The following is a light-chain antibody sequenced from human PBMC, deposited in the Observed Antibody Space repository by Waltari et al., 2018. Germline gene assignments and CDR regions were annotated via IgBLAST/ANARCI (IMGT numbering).Light chain of an antibody. J-gene: IGLJ3*02. CDR3: AAWDGGLSNWL. Sequence: QSVLTQPPSASGTPGQRITISCSGGSSNIGSNYVFWYQQLPGTAPKLPIYANGQRPSGGPDRFAGSKSGTSASLAISGLRPEDEADYYCAAWDGGLSNWLFGGGTRLTVL. CDR2: ANG. CDR1: SSNIGSNY. V-gene: IGLV1-47*02.